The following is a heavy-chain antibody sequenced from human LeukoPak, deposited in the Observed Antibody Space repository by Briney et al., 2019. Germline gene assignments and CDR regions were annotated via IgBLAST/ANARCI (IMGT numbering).Heavy chain of an antibody. J-gene: IGHJ4*02. CDR2: ISYDGSNK. D-gene: IGHD2-2*01. CDR3: AKDYRRYCSSTSCQPFDY. V-gene: IGHV3-30*18. Sequence: PGRSLRLSCAASGFTFSSYGMHWVRQAPGKGLEWVAVISYDGSNKYCADSVKGRFTISRDNSKNTLYLQMNSLRAEDTAVYYCAKDYRRYCSSTSCQPFDYWGQGTLVTVSS. CDR1: GFTFSSYG.